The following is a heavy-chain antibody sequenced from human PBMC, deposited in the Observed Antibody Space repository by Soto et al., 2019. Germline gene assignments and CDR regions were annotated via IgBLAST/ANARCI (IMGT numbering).Heavy chain of an antibody. CDR3: ARSPTFYKYVWGNSTY. CDR1: GASFSPYH. Sequence: QVQPQQWGAGVLKPSETLSLTCAIYGASFSPYHWSWIRQSPGKGLEWIGEVNLSGNTYYNPSFKDRVTMLGEAAKNQFSLKMGSLTAADTAIYYWARSPTFYKYVWGNSTYWGQGALVTVSS. CDR2: VNLSGNT. V-gene: IGHV4-34*01. D-gene: IGHD3-16*01. J-gene: IGHJ4*02.